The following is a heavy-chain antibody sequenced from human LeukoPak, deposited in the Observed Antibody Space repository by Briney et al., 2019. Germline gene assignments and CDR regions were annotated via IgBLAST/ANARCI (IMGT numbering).Heavy chain of an antibody. CDR1: GGSISSSSYY. J-gene: IGHJ4*02. CDR2: IYYSGST. V-gene: IGHV4-39*07. CDR3: ARGPSSLLGNY. Sequence: SETLSLTCTVSGGSISSSSYYWGWIRQPPGRGLEWIGSIYYSGSTYYNPSLKSRVTISVDTSKNQFSLKLSSVTAADTAVYYCARGPSSLLGNYWGQGTLVTVSS. D-gene: IGHD7-27*01.